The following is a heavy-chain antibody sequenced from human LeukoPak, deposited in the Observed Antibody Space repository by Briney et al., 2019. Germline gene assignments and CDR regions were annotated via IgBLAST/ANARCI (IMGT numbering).Heavy chain of an antibody. Sequence: GGSLRLSCAASGFTFDDHAMHWVRQASGKGLEWVSGISWNSGNIGYADSVKGRFTISRDNAKNALYLQMNSPRAEDTALYYCAKNRDIAAARAFDVWGRGTMVTVSS. CDR3: AKNRDIAAARAFDV. D-gene: IGHD6-13*01. V-gene: IGHV3-9*01. CDR1: GFTFDDHA. CDR2: ISWNSGNI. J-gene: IGHJ3*01.